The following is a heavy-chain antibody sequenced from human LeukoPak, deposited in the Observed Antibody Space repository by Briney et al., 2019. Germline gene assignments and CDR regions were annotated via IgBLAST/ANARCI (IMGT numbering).Heavy chain of an antibody. CDR3: ARDRDVDYGNDGFDI. CDR1: VFTFSDYY. J-gene: IGHJ3*02. CDR2: ISFIGSTI. V-gene: IGHV3-11*04. Sequence: SLRLSCAASVFTFSDYYMSWIRQAPGKGRGWISYISFIGSTISYADSARGRFTISSDDAKNSLYLQINSLGAEDTAVYHCARDRDVDYGNDGFDIWGQGTTVTVSS. D-gene: IGHD4/OR15-4a*01.